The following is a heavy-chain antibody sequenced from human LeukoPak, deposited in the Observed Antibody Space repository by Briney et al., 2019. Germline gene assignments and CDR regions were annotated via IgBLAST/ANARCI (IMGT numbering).Heavy chain of an antibody. J-gene: IGHJ4*02. V-gene: IGHV3-33*01. CDR2: IWYDGRNR. D-gene: IGHD3-10*01. CDR1: GFTFSTYG. CDR3: ARPLLSYDTTGYPDY. Sequence: GGSLRLSCAASGFTFSTYGMHWVRQAPGKGLEWVAVIWYDGRNRYYADSVKDRFTISRDNSEDTLYLQMNSLRPEDTAVYYCARPLLSYDTTGYPDYWGQGTLVTVSS.